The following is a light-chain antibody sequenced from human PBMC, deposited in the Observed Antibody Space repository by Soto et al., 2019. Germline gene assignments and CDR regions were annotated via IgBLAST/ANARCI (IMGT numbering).Light chain of an antibody. CDR2: DAS. CDR1: QSVSSY. J-gene: IGKJ5*01. V-gene: IGKV3-11*01. CDR3: HERSNWPPSIT. Sequence: EIVLTQSPATLSLSPGERATLSCRASQSVSSYLAWYQQKPGQAPRLLIYDASNRATGIPDRCSGSGSGTDFTLTISSLEPEDFAVYYCHERSNWPPSITFGQGTRLEIK.